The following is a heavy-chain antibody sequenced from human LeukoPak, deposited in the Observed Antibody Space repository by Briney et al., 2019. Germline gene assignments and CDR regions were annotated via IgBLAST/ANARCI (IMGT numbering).Heavy chain of an antibody. V-gene: IGHV3-23*01. D-gene: IGHD6-19*01. CDR2: ISGSGGST. J-gene: IGHJ4*02. Sequence: GGSLRLSCAASGFTFSTYAMSWVRQAPGKGLEWVSVISGSGGSTYYADSVKGRFTISRDNSKNTLYPQMNSLRAEDTAVYYCAKDLGGSSGWYCFDYWGQGTLVTVSS. CDR1: GFTFSTYA. CDR3: AKDLGGSSGWYCFDY.